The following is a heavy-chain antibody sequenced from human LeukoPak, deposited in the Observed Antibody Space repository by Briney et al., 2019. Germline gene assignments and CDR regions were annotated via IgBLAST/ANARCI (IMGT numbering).Heavy chain of an antibody. CDR3: ARATVVSTMDY. CDR2: ISYDGNNK. J-gene: IGHJ4*02. D-gene: IGHD4-23*01. CDR1: GFRFSSYA. Sequence: GGSLRLSCAASGFRFSSYAMHWVRQAPGKGLEWVTIISYDGNNKYYADSVKGRFTTSRDNAKNSLYLQMNSLRAEDTAVYYCARATVVSTMDYWGQGTLVTVSS. V-gene: IGHV3-30-3*01.